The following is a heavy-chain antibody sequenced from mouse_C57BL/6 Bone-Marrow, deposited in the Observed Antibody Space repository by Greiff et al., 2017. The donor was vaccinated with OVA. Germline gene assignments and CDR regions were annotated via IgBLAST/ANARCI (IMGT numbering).Heavy chain of an antibody. J-gene: IGHJ2*01. CDR3: AKDRGGLGRGFTN. D-gene: IGHD3-3*01. CDR2: INYDGSST. V-gene: IGHV5-16*01. CDR1: GFTFSDYY. Sequence: EVKLMESEGGLVQPGSSMKLSCTASGFTFSDYYMAWVRQVPEKGLEWVANINYDGSSTYYLDSLKSRFIISRDNAKNILYLQMSSLTSEETATYTCAKDRGGLGRGFTNGGQGTTLTVS.